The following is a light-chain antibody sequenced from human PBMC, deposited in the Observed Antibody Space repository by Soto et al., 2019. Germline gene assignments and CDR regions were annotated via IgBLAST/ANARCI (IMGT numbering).Light chain of an antibody. V-gene: IGKV3-15*01. Sequence: EIVMTQSPATLSVSPAEIASLSCRASQSVGSNLAWYQQTAGQAPRLLIYGASTRATGIPARFSGSGSGTEFTLTISSLQSEDFAVYSCQQYTNWPYTFGQGNKLEIK. CDR3: QQYTNWPYT. CDR2: GAS. CDR1: QSVGSN. J-gene: IGKJ2*01.